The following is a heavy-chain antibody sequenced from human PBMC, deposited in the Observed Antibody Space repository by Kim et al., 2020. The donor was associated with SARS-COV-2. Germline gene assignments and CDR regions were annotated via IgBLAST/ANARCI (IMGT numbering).Heavy chain of an antibody. CDR2: IWYDGSNK. J-gene: IGHJ4*02. Sequence: GGSLRLSCAASGFTFSSYGMHWVRQAPGKGLEWVAVIWYDGSNKYYADSVKGRFTISRDNSKNTLYLQMNSLRAEDTAVYYCAREGDYGGALDYWGQGTLVTVSS. CDR3: AREGDYGGALDY. V-gene: IGHV3-33*01. CDR1: GFTFSSYG. D-gene: IGHD4-17*01.